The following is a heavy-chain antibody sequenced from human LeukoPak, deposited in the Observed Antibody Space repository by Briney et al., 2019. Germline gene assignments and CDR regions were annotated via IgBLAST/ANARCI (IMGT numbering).Heavy chain of an antibody. D-gene: IGHD3-10*01. Sequence: GGSLRLSCAASGFTFSSYAMSWVRQAPGKGLEWVSANSGSGGSTYYADSVKGRFTISRDNSKNTLYLQMNSLRAEDTAVYYCAKDRGSGSYYWDYWGQGTLVTVSS. J-gene: IGHJ4*02. CDR2: NSGSGGST. V-gene: IGHV3-23*01. CDR1: GFTFSSYA. CDR3: AKDRGSGSYYWDY.